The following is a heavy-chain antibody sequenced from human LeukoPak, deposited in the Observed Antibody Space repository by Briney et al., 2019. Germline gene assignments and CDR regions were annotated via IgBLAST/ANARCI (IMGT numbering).Heavy chain of an antibody. Sequence: SQTLSLTCTVSSGSISSGGYYWSWIRQHPGKGLEWIGYIYYSGSTYYNPSLKSRVTISVDTSKNQFSLKLSSVTAADTAVYYCASYDSSGYYHKYYFDYWGQGTLVTVSS. CDR2: IYYSGST. V-gene: IGHV4-31*03. CDR1: SGSISSGGYY. CDR3: ASYDSSGYYHKYYFDY. J-gene: IGHJ4*02. D-gene: IGHD3-22*01.